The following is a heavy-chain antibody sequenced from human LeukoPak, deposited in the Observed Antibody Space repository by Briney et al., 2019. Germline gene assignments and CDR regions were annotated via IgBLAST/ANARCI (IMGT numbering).Heavy chain of an antibody. V-gene: IGHV3-7*01. Sequence: PGGSLRLCCAASGFCFSYYWMSWVRQAPGKGLEWVANIKQDGSEKYYVDSEKGRFTISRDNAKKSLYLQMSSLRAQDTAVYYGARDAEVGTLFGVLSRYNWFDPWGQGALVTVSS. CDR3: ARDAEVGTLFGVLSRYNWFDP. CDR1: GFCFSYYW. J-gene: IGHJ5*02. D-gene: IGHD3-3*01. CDR2: IKQDGSEK.